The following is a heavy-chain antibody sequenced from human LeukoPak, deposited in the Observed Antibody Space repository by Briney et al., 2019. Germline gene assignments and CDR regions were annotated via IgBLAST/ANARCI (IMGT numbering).Heavy chain of an antibody. CDR2: ISGSGGST. D-gene: IGHD2-21*02. Sequence: GGSLRLSCAASGFTFSSYAMSWVSQAPGKGLEWVSAISGSGGSTYYADSVKGRFTVSRDNSKNTLYLQMNSLRAEDTAVYYCAKDIVVVTAILFDYWGQGTLVTVSS. CDR1: GFTFSSYA. V-gene: IGHV3-23*01. CDR3: AKDIVVVTAILFDY. J-gene: IGHJ4*02.